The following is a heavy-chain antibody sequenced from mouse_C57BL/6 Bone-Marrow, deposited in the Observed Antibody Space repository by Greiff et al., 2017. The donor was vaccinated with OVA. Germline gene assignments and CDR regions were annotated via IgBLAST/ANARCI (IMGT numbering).Heavy chain of an antibody. V-gene: IGHV1-81*01. CDR1: GYTFTSYG. Sequence: QVQLQQSGAELARPGASVKLSCKVSGYTFTSYGISWVKQRTGQGLEWIGEIYPRSGNTYYNEKFKGKATLTADKSSSTAYMELRSLTSEDSAVYFCARRSNYSYWGQGTLVTVSA. CDR3: ARRSNYSY. J-gene: IGHJ3*01. D-gene: IGHD2-5*01. CDR2: IYPRSGNT.